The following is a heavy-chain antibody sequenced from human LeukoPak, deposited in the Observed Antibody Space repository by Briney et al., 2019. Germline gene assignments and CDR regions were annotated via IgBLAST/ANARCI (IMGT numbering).Heavy chain of an antibody. J-gene: IGHJ4*02. CDR1: GFTFSYYG. D-gene: IGHD5-12*01. Sequence: GGSLRLSCAASGFTFSYYGMHWVRQAPGKGLEWVAFIRYDGNDKFYADSVKGRFTISRDSSKNTLYLQMNSLRPEDTAVYYCARARPSMWIDYWGQGTLVTVSS. CDR3: ARARPSMWIDY. V-gene: IGHV3-30*02. CDR2: IRYDGNDK.